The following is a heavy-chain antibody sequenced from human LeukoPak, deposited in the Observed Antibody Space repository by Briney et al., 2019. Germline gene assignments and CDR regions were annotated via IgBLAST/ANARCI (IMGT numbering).Heavy chain of an antibody. Sequence: PSETLSLTCAVYGGSFSGYYWSWIRQPPGKGLEWIGEINHSGSTNYNPSLKSRVTISVDTSKNQFSLKLSSVTAADTAVYYCASSGYYPRGMDVWGQGTTVTVSS. CDR2: INHSGST. V-gene: IGHV4-34*01. J-gene: IGHJ6*02. CDR3: ASSGYYPRGMDV. D-gene: IGHD3-22*01. CDR1: GGSFSGYY.